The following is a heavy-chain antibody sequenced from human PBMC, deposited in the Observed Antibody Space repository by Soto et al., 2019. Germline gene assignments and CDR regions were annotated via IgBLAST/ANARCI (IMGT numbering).Heavy chain of an antibody. V-gene: IGHV3-30*18. CDR3: AKGTGTLVS. J-gene: IGHJ4*02. CDR2: ISYDGSNK. D-gene: IGHD3-9*01. Sequence: GGSLRLSCAASGFTFSSYGMHWVRQAPGKGLEWVAVISYDGSNKYYADSVKGRFTISRDNSKNTLYLQMNSLRAEDTAVYYCAKGTGTLVSWGQGTLVTVSS. CDR1: GFTFSSYG.